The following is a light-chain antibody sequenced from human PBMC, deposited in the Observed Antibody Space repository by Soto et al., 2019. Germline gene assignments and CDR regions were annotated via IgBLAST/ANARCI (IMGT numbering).Light chain of an antibody. Sequence: EIVLTQSPATLSLSPGERATLSCRASQSVGSFLAWYQQKPGQAPRLLIYDASHRASGIPARFSGSGSGTDFTLTISSLEPEDAALYYCQQRSNWPPITFGQGTRLENK. J-gene: IGKJ5*01. V-gene: IGKV3-11*01. CDR1: QSVGSF. CDR3: QQRSNWPPIT. CDR2: DAS.